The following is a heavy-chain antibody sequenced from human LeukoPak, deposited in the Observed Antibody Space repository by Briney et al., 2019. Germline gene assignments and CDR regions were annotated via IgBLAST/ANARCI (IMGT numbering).Heavy chain of an antibody. V-gene: IGHV4-39*07. CDR1: GGSISSSSYY. J-gene: IGHJ4*02. D-gene: IGHD2-15*01. CDR3: AREDNYFDY. CDR2: IYYSGST. Sequence: SETLSLTCTVSGGSISSSSYYWGWIRQPPGKGLEWIGSIYYSGSTYYNPSLKSRVTISVDTSRNQFSLKLSSVTAADTAVYYCAREDNYFDYWGQGTLVTVSS.